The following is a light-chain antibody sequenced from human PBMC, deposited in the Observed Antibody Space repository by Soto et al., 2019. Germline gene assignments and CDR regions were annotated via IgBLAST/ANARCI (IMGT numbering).Light chain of an antibody. CDR3: HSADSSGTS. V-gene: IGLV3-25*02. CDR1: ALPKQY. J-gene: IGLJ2*01. Sequence: SYELTQPPSVSVSPGQTARITCSGDALPKQYVYWYQQKPGQAPVLVMYKDSERPSGIPERFSGSSSGTTVTLTISGVQAEEEADYYCHSADSSGTSFGGGTKLTVL. CDR2: KDS.